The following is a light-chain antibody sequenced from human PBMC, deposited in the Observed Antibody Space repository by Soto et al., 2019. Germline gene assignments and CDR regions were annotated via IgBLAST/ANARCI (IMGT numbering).Light chain of an antibody. Sequence: DIVMTQSPDSLAVSLGERAAINCKSSQSVLYNSNNKNYLNWYQQKPGQPPKLLIYWASTRESGVPDRFSGSGSGTDFTLTISSLQAEDVAVYYCQQYYSIPPTFGPGTKVEIK. J-gene: IGKJ3*01. CDR2: WAS. CDR1: QSVLYNSNNKNY. V-gene: IGKV4-1*01. CDR3: QQYYSIPPT.